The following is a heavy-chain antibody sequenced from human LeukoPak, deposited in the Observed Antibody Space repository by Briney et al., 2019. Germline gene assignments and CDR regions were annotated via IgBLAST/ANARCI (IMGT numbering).Heavy chain of an antibody. CDR1: GFTFSRYG. CDR2: ISQDGSNK. D-gene: IGHD2-2*01. Sequence: PGSALTLSCLASGFTFSRYGMHWVRQAAGKGRDGVAVISQDGSNKYYAESVKGRFTISRDNSKNTLYLQMHSLRAEDTAVYYCAKDLDCSSTSCYDYYYYGMDVWGQATTVTVSS. J-gene: IGHJ6*02. V-gene: IGHV3-30*18. CDR3: AKDLDCSSTSCYDYYYYGMDV.